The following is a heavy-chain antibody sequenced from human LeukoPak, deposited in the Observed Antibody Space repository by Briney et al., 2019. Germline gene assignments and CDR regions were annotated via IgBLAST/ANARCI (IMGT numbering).Heavy chain of an antibody. CDR1: GGSISSYY. D-gene: IGHD1-14*01. V-gene: IGHV4-59*01. J-gene: IGHJ5*02. CDR3: ARRDPRRGSENWFDP. CDR2: IYYSGST. Sequence: SETLSLTCTVSGGSISSYYWSWIRQPPGKGLEWIGYIYYSGSTNYNPSLKSRVTISVDTSKNQFSLKLSSVTAADTAVYYCARRDPRRGSENWFDPWGQGTLVTVSS.